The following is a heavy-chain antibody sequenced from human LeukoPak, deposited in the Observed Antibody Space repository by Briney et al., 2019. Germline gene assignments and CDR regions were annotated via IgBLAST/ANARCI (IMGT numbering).Heavy chain of an antibody. CDR1: GGSISSGDYI. V-gene: IGHV4-30-4*01. J-gene: IGHJ4*02. CDR3: ARDSGDSYGPFDY. D-gene: IGHD5-18*01. Sequence: KPSETLSLTCTVSGGSISSGDYIWSRIRQPPGKGLEWIGFIYDSGSTYYNPSLQSRLTISVDTSKNQFSLKLSSVTAADTAVYYCARDSGDSYGPFDYWGQGNLVTVSS. CDR2: IYDSGST.